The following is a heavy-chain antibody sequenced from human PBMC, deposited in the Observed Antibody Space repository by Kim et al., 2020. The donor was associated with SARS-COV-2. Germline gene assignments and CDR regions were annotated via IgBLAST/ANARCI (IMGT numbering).Heavy chain of an antibody. V-gene: IGHV3-23*02. D-gene: IGHD6-6*01. J-gene: IGHJ6*02. CDR3: AKVCSSSPYYYGMDV. Sequence: SVRCRFTISRDNSKNTLYLQVNGLRAEDTAVYYCAKVCSSSPYYYGMDVWGQGTTVTVSS.